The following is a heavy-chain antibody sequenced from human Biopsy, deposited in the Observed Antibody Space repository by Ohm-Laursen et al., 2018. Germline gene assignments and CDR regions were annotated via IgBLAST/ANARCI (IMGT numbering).Heavy chain of an antibody. Sequence: SDTLSLTCAVSGASISDYYCVWIRQPAGKGLEWIGLIFTSGSTTYNPSLRSRVTMSVDTSKNQFSLNLSSVTAADTAMYYCAKGDTDYSDSSGFSYYFRYWGQGTLVTVSS. CDR3: AKGDTDYSDSSGFSYYFRY. CDR2: IFTSGST. J-gene: IGHJ4*02. V-gene: IGHV4-4*07. CDR1: GASISDYY. D-gene: IGHD3-22*01.